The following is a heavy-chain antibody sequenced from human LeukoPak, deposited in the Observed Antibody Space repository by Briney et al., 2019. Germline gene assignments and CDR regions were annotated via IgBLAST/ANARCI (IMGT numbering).Heavy chain of an antibody. V-gene: IGHV1-18*04. CDR2: ISAYNGNT. D-gene: IGHD2-2*01. CDR3: ARVSSCSSTSCYGLRGYYYYYYMDV. J-gene: IGHJ6*03. Sequence: EASVKVSCKTSGYTFTGYYMHWVRQAPGQGLEWMGWISAYNGNTNYAQKLQGRVTMTTDTSTSTAYMELRSLRSDDTAVYYCARVSSCSSTSCYGLRGYYYYYYMDVWGKGTTVTVSS. CDR1: GYTFTGYY.